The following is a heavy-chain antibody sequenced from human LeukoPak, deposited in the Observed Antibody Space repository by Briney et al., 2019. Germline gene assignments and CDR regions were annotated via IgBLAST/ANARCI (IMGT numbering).Heavy chain of an antibody. J-gene: IGHJ2*01. CDR3: ARVPKYFDL. CDR2: INHSRST. CDR1: GGSFSGFY. V-gene: IGHV4-34*01. Sequence: PSETLSLTCAVYGGSFSGFYWTWIRQPPGKGLEWIGQINHSRSTHYNPSLKSRVTISVDTSKIQFSLKLSSVTAADTAVYYCARVPKYFDLWGRGTLVTVSS.